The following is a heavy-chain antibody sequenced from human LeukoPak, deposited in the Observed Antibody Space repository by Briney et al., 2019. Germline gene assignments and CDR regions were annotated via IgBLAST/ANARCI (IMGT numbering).Heavy chain of an antibody. Sequence: SVKVSCKASGFTFTSSAMQWVRQARGQRLEWIGWIVVVNGNTNYAQKFQERVTITRDMSTSTAYMELSSLRSEDTTVYYCAASFGGPYDYWGQGTLVTVSS. CDR1: GFTFTSSA. J-gene: IGHJ4*02. CDR2: IVVVNGNT. V-gene: IGHV1-58*02. CDR3: AASFGGPYDY. D-gene: IGHD3-16*01.